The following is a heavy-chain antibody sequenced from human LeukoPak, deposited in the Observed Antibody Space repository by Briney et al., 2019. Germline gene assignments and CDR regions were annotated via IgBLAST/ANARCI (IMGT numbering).Heavy chain of an antibody. CDR1: GYTFTAYY. J-gene: IGHJ4*02. Sequence: ASVKVSCNASGYTFTAYYMHWVRQAPGQGLEWMGWINPNSGDTNYAQKFQGRVTMTRDTSISTAYMELSRLRSDDAAVYYCARGSGTYCFDYWGQGTLVSVSS. V-gene: IGHV1-2*02. CDR2: INPNSGDT. CDR3: ARGSGTYCFDY. D-gene: IGHD1-14*01.